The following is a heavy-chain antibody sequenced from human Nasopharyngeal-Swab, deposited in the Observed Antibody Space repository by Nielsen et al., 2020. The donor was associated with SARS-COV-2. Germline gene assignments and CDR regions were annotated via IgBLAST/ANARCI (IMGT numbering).Heavy chain of an antibody. J-gene: IGHJ6*02. V-gene: IGHV4-59*01. CDR3: ARDRGLYGSGPYGMDV. Sequence: SETLSLTCTVSGGSISSYYWSWIRQPPGKGLEWIGYIYYSGSTNYNSSLKSRVTISVDTSKNQFSLKLSSVTAADTAVYYCARDRGLYGSGPYGMDVWGQGTTVTVSS. D-gene: IGHD3-10*01. CDR1: GGSISSYY. CDR2: IYYSGST.